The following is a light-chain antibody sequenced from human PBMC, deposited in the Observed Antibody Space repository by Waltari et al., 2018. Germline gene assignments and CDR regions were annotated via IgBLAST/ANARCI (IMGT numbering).Light chain of an antibody. V-gene: IGKV3-15*01. CDR3: QQYNNWPLT. Sequence: EIVMTQSPATLSVSPGERVTLSCRASQDFSNNLAWYQQKPGQAPRLLMYGAFTRATGIPARFSGSGSGTEFTPTINSMQSEDIAVYYCQQYNNWPLTFGGGTKVEIK. CDR2: GAF. J-gene: IGKJ4*01. CDR1: QDFSNN.